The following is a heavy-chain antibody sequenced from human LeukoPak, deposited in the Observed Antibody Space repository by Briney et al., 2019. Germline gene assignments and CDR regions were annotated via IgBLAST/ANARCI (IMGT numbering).Heavy chain of an antibody. D-gene: IGHD3-22*01. CDR1: GYSFTSYW. J-gene: IGHJ4*02. Sequence: GASLQISCKSSGYSFTSYWIGWVRHLPGKGLEWMGIIYPGDSDTRYSPSFQGQVTISADKSISTAYLQWSSLKAADTAMYYCARGDSGSSYYLDHWGQGTLVSVFS. V-gene: IGHV5-51*01. CDR3: ARGDSGSSYYLDH. CDR2: IYPGDSDT.